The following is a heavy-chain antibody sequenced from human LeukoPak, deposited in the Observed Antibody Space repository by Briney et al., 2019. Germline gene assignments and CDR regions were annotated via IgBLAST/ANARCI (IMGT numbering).Heavy chain of an antibody. V-gene: IGHV1-3*01. CDR1: GYTFTSYA. CDR2: INAGNGNT. J-gene: IGHJ4*02. Sequence: ASVKVSCTASGYTFTSYAMHWVRQAPGQRLEWVGWINAGNGNTKYSQKFQGRVTITRDTSASTAYMELSSLRSEDTAVYYCARLGLKSPRGFDCWGQGTLVTVSS. D-gene: IGHD3-10*01. CDR3: ARLGLKSPRGFDC.